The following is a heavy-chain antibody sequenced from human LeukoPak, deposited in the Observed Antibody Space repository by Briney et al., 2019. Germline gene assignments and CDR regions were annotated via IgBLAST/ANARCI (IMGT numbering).Heavy chain of an antibody. CDR2: TYYRSKWYN. CDR1: GDSVSSNSAA. Sequence: SQTLSLTCGISGDSVSSNSAAWNWIRQSPSRGLEWLGRTYYRSKWYNGYAVSVKSRITINPDTSKNQFSLQLNSVTPEDTAVYYCARNPNSASSGWRNDAFDIWGQGTMVTVSS. J-gene: IGHJ3*02. V-gene: IGHV6-1*01. CDR3: ARNPNSASSGWRNDAFDI. D-gene: IGHD6-19*01.